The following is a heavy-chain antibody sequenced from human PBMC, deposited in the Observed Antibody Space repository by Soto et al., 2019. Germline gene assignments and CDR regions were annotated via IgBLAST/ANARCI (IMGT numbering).Heavy chain of an antibody. CDR2: ISYDGNNK. J-gene: IGHJ6*02. D-gene: IGHD3-22*01. V-gene: IGHV3-30*18. Sequence: PGGSLRLSCAASGFSFSNNGMHWVRQAPGKGLEWVAVISYDGNNKYYADSVKGRFTISRDNSKNTVYLEMNNLRAEDTAMYYCAKGGSGNYLPYYYYYGMDVWGQGTTVTVS. CDR1: GFSFSNNG. CDR3: AKGGSGNYLPYYYYYGMDV.